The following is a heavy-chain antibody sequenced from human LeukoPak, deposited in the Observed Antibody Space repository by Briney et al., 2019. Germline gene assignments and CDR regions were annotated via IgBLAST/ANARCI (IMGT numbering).Heavy chain of an antibody. CDR3: ARAFSGPRMNGMDV. J-gene: IGHJ6*02. D-gene: IGHD6-25*01. Sequence: GGSLRLSCAASGFNLSPYRMYWVRQAPGKGLEWVASISSSSSFMYYADSVKGRFTISRDNAKNSLYLQMNSLRAEDTAVYYCARAFSGPRMNGMDVWGQGTTVTVSS. CDR2: ISSSSSFM. V-gene: IGHV3-21*01. CDR1: GFNLSPYR.